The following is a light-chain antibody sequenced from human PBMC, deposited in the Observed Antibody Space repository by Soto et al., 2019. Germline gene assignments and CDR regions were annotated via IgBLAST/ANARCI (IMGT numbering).Light chain of an antibody. CDR2: SNN. J-gene: IGLJ2*01. CDR1: SSNIGSNT. CDR3: AAWDASLNGVV. Sequence: QSVLTQPPSASGTPGQRVTISCSGSSSNIGSNTVNCYQQLPGTAPKLLIYSNNQRPSGFPDRFSGSKSGTSASLAISGLQSEDEADYYCAAWDASLNGVVFGGGTKLTVL. V-gene: IGLV1-44*01.